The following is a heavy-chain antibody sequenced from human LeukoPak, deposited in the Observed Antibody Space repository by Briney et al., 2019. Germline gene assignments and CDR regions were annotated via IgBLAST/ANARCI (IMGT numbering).Heavy chain of an antibody. CDR2: IYHSGST. Sequence: SETLFLTCAVSGYSISSGYYWGWIRQPPGKGLEWIGSIYHSGSTYYNPSLKSRVTISVDTSKNQFSLKLSSVTAADTAVYYCARQVDVWGKGTTVTVSS. CDR1: GYSISSGYY. CDR3: ARQVDV. J-gene: IGHJ6*04. V-gene: IGHV4-38-2*01.